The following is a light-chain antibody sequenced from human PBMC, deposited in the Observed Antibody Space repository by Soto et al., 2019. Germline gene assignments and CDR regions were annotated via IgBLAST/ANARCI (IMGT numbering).Light chain of an antibody. V-gene: IGKV1-39*01. CDR1: QFISTY. J-gene: IGKJ5*01. CDR2: TTS. Sequence: DIQMNKSPSSLSATVGDTVTITCRPSQFISTYLNWYQQKPGKAPNLLIYTTSSLHSGVPSRFSGSGSGTDFTLTISSLQPEDFATYYCQQSYSTLITFGQGTRLEIK. CDR3: QQSYSTLIT.